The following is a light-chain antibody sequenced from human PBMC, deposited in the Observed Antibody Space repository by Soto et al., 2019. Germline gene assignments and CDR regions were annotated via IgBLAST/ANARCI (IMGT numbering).Light chain of an antibody. V-gene: IGLV2-14*01. CDR1: SSDVGGYNY. CDR3: TSYTSSSTLDV. J-gene: IGLJ1*01. Sequence: QSVLTQPASVSGSPGQSITISCTGTSSDVGGYNYVSWYQQHPGKAPKLMIYEVSNRPSGVSNRFSGSKSVHTASLTISGLQSEDEADYFCTSYTSSSTLDVFGTGTKLTVL. CDR2: EVS.